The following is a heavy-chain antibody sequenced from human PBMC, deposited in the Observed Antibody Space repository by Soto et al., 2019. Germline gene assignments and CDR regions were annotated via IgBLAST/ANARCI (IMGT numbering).Heavy chain of an antibody. Sequence: QVQLQASDPGLVKPSETLSLTCAVFGGPIRTTSFYWGWFRQPPGKAPEWIGSVYYSGTSYKNPSLESRVTMSVDTSKNQFSLKLSSVTAADTAVYYCARKEISVTMPFDSWGQGTLVTVSS. CDR3: ARKEISVTMPFDS. CDR1: GGPIRTTSFY. CDR2: VYYSGTS. D-gene: IGHD4-17*01. V-gene: IGHV4-39*01. J-gene: IGHJ4*02.